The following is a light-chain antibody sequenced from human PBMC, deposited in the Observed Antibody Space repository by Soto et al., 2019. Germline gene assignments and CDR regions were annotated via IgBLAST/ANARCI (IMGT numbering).Light chain of an antibody. CDR2: DAI. V-gene: IGKV1-12*01. J-gene: IGKJ4*01. CDR1: QLIGTW. Sequence: DIQMTQSPSSVSASVGDRVTITCRASQLIGTWLAWYQVKLGKAPRLLVYDAITLQGGVPSRFRGSGSGTDFTLTIGNLQPEDSATYFCQQANSFPLTFGGGTKVEIK. CDR3: QQANSFPLT.